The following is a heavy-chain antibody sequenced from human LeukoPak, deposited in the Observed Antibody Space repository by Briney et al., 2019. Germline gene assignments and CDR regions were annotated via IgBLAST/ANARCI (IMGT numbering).Heavy chain of an antibody. J-gene: IGHJ6*02. D-gene: IGHD2-2*01. CDR3: ARGGIVVVPAATPSDYYYGMDV. V-gene: IGHV1-46*01. Sequence: ASVTVSCTASGYTFTSYYMHWVRQAPGQGLEWVGIINPSGGSTSYAQKFQGRVTMTRDTSTSTVYMELSSLRSEDTAVYYCARGGIVVVPAATPSDYYYGMDVWGQGTTVTVSS. CDR1: GYTFTSYY. CDR2: INPSGGST.